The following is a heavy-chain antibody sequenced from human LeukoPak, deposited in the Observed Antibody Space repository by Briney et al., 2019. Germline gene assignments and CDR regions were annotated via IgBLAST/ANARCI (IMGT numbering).Heavy chain of an antibody. V-gene: IGHV2-70*11. CDR2: IDWDDDK. CDR3: ARTQAFWGLGTYFDY. J-gene: IGHJ4*02. Sequence: SGPALVKPTQTLTLTCTFSGFSLSTSGMCVSWIRQPPGKALEWLARIDWDDDKYYSTSLKTRLTISKDTSKNQVVLTMTNMDPVDTATYYCARTQAFWGLGTYFDYWGQGTLVTVSS. D-gene: IGHD3-16*01. CDR1: GFSLSTSGMC.